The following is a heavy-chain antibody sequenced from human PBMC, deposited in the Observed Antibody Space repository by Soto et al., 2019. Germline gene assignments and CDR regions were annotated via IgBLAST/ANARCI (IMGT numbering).Heavy chain of an antibody. CDR2: IYRTGST. CDR3: ASRDPGTSVDY. V-gene: IGHV4-4*02. Sequence: SETLSLTCAVSGGPFTSNNWWTWVRQPPGQGLEWIGEIYRTGSTNYNPSLKSRVTISLDKSENQFSLKVTSLTAADTAVYYCASRDPGTSVDYWGQGTLVPVSS. CDR1: GGPFTSNNW. J-gene: IGHJ4*02. D-gene: IGHD1-7*01.